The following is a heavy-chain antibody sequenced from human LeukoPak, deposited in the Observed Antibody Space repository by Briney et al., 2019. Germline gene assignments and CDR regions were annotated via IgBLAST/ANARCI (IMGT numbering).Heavy chain of an antibody. CDR3: ARGPYGSGSYYSSYYYYMDV. D-gene: IGHD3-10*01. CDR2: INSDGSST. Sequence: GGSLRLSCAASGFTFSSYWMHWVRQAPGKGLVWVSRINSDGSSTSYADSVKGRFTISRDNAKNTLYLQMNSLRAEDTAVYYCARGPYGSGSYYSSYYYYMDVWGKGTTVTISS. CDR1: GFTFSSYW. J-gene: IGHJ6*03. V-gene: IGHV3-74*01.